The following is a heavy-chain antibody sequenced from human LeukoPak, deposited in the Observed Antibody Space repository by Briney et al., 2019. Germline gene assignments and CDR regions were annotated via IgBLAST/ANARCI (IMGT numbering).Heavy chain of an antibody. J-gene: IGHJ6*03. CDR3: VWSWSLYYYYYMDV. D-gene: IGHD2-21*01. CDR1: GFTLSRYS. CDR2: ISTSSSYI. Sequence: PGGSLGLSCAASGFTLSRYSMNWVRQAPGKGLEWVSSISTSSSYIYYADSVKGRFTISRDNAKNSLYLQMNSLRAEDTAVYYCVWSWSLYYYYYMDVWGKGTTVTVSS. V-gene: IGHV3-21*01.